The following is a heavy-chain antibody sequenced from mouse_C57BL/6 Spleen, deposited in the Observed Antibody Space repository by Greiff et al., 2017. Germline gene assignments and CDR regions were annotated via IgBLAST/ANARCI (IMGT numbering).Heavy chain of an antibody. D-gene: IGHD2-4*01. CDR3: TRGGLRRGYYAMDY. J-gene: IGHJ4*01. V-gene: IGHV5-9-1*02. CDR1: GFTFSSYA. CDR2: ISSGGDYI. Sequence: EVQGVESGEGLVKPGGSLKLSCAASGFTFSSYAMSWVRQTPETRLEWVAYISSGGDYIYYADTVKGRFTISRDNARNTLYLQMSSLKSEDTAMYYCTRGGLRRGYYAMDYWGQGTSGTVSS.